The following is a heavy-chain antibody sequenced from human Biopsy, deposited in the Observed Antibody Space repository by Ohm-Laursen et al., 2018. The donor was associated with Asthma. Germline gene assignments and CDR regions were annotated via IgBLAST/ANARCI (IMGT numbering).Heavy chain of an antibody. V-gene: IGHV3-30*03. Sequence: SLRLSCTASGFTFSRYAIHWVRQAPGKGLEWVALISSDGHNKYYKDSVKGRSTISRDNSKLRLYLEINSLRVEDSAVYYCARESGQDSGGTGAFDRWGQGIMVAVSS. CDR3: ARESGQDSGGTGAFDR. J-gene: IGHJ3*02. CDR1: GFTFSRYA. CDR2: ISSDGHNK. D-gene: IGHD4-23*01.